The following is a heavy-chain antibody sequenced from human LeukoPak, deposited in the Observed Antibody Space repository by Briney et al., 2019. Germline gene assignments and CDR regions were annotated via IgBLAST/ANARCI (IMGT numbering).Heavy chain of an antibody. CDR3: ARVAMAGRRGYYMDV. Sequence: SVKVSCKASGGTFSSYAISWVRQAPGQGLEWMGGIIPIFGTANYAQKFQGRVTITTDESTSTAYMELSSLRSEDTNVYYCARVAMAGRRGYYMDVWGKGTTVTVSS. D-gene: IGHD6-19*01. CDR1: GGTFSSYA. V-gene: IGHV1-69*05. CDR2: IIPIFGTA. J-gene: IGHJ6*03.